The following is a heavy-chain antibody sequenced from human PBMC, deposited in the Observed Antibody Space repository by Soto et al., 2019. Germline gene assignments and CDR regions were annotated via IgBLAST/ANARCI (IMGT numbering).Heavy chain of an antibody. Sequence: SETLSLTCAVYGGSFSGYYWSWIRQPPGKGLEWIGEINHSGSTNYNPSLKSRVTISVDTSKNQFSLKLSSVTAADTAVYYCAISLSSPGIAARPNHYYYYYGMDVWGQGNTVPVSS. CDR3: AISLSSPGIAARPNHYYYYYGMDV. V-gene: IGHV4-34*01. CDR2: INHSGST. J-gene: IGHJ6*02. CDR1: GGSFSGYY. D-gene: IGHD6-6*01.